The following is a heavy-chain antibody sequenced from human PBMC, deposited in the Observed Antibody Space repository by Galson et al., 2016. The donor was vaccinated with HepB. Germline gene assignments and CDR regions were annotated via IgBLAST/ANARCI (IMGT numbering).Heavy chain of an antibody. V-gene: IGHV3-74*01. D-gene: IGHD4-23*01. CDR1: GFAFSSHW. CDR3: VRDHSVVPTTAYNWFNP. CDR2: INSDGTIS. J-gene: IGHJ5*02. Sequence: SLRLSCAASGFAFSSHWMHWVRQALGKGLVWVSRINSDGTISHYADSVKGRFTISRDNAKNTLYLQMNSLRAEDTAVYFCVRDHSVVPTTAYNWFNPWGRGTLVTASS.